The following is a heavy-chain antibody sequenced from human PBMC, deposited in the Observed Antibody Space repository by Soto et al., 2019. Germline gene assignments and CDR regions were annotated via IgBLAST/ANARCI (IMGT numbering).Heavy chain of an antibody. CDR3: ATMGTPVTGLYYFDY. CDR2: ISYSGTT. CDR1: GGSISSGTYY. J-gene: IGHJ4*02. V-gene: IGHV4-30-4*01. Sequence: SETLSLTCTVSGGSISSGTYYWSWIRQPPGKGLEWIGFISYSGTTHYSASLRSRVSISVDTSKNQFSLDLSSVTAADTAVYYCATMGTPVTGLYYFDYWGQGSL. D-gene: IGHD4-17*01.